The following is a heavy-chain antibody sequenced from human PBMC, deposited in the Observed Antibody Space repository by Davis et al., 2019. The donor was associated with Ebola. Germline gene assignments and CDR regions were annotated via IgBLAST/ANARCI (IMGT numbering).Heavy chain of an antibody. CDR1: GGSISRGGYS. Sequence: SQTLSLTCAVSGGSISRGGYSWSWIRQPPGKGLEWIGYIYHSGSTYYNPSLKSRVTISVDRSKNQFSLKLTSVTAADTAVYYCARDIFRVPISDAFDIWGQGTMVTVSS. D-gene: IGHD5-24*01. CDR2: IYHSGST. J-gene: IGHJ3*02. CDR3: ARDIFRVPISDAFDI. V-gene: IGHV4-30-2*01.